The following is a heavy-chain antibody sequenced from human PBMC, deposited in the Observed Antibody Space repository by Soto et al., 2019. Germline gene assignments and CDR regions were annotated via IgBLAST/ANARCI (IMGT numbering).Heavy chain of an antibody. CDR3: AGGYCSSTSCYNWFDP. CDR2: INAGNGNT. Sequence: QVQLVQSGAEVKKPGASVKVSCKASGYTFTSYAMHWVRQAPGQRLEWMGWINAGNGNTKYSQKFQGRVTITRDTSASTAYMELSSLRSEDTALYYCAGGYCSSTSCYNWFDPWGQGTLVTVSS. V-gene: IGHV1-3*01. CDR1: GYTFTSYA. D-gene: IGHD2-2*01. J-gene: IGHJ5*02.